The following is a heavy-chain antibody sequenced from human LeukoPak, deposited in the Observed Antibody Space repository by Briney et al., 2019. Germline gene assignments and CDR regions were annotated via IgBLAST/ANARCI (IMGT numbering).Heavy chain of an antibody. CDR2: IYSGGST. CDR3: ARGFSGPLGGVIADAFDI. D-gene: IGHD3-16*02. Sequence: PGGSLRLSCAASGFTVSSNYMSWVRQAPGKGLEWVSVIYSGGSTYYADSVKGRFTISRDNSKNTLYLQMNSLRAEDTAVYYCARGFSGPLGGVIADAFDIWGQGTMVTVSS. V-gene: IGHV3-66*02. J-gene: IGHJ3*02. CDR1: GFTVSSNY.